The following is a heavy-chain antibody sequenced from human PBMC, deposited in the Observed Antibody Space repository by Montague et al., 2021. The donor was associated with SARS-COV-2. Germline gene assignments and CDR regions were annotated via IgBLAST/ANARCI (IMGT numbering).Heavy chain of an antibody. CDR2: IYHSGST. V-gene: IGHV4-34*01. J-gene: IGHJ4*02. CDR1: GGSFSGYS. Sequence: SETLSLTCAVYGGSFSGYSWSWIRQPPGKGLEWIGQIYHSGSTNYNPSLKSRVTISVDTSKNQFSLKLSSVTAADTAVYYCAREVGRGYSGYEGEYWGQGTPVTVSS. CDR3: AREVGRGYSGYEGEY. D-gene: IGHD5-12*01.